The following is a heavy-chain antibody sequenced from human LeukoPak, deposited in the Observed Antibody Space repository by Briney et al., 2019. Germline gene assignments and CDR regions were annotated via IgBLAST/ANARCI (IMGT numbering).Heavy chain of an antibody. CDR3: ARDRVTTMVRGASQEGFDP. J-gene: IGHJ5*02. D-gene: IGHD3-10*01. V-gene: IGHV4-31*03. CDR2: IYYSGST. Sequence: SETLSLTCTVSGGSISSGGYYWSWIRQHPGKGLEWIGYIYYSGSTYYNPSLKSRVTISVDTSKNQFSLKLSSVTAADTAVYYCARDRVTTMVRGASQEGFDPWGQGTLVTVSS. CDR1: GGSISSGGYY.